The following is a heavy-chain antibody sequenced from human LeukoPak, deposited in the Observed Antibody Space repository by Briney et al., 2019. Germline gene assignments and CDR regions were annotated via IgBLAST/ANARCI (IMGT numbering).Heavy chain of an antibody. CDR3: ARASPSIAVASTNYFDY. V-gene: IGHV4-4*02. CDR1: GGSIDSSNW. D-gene: IGHD6-19*01. J-gene: IGHJ4*02. Sequence: SGTLSLTCAVSGGSIDSSNWWSWVRQPPGKGLEWIGEIYHSGSTNYNPSLKSRVTISVDKSKNQFSLKLSSVTAADTAVYYCARASPSIAVASTNYFDYWGQGTLVTVSS. CDR2: IYHSGST.